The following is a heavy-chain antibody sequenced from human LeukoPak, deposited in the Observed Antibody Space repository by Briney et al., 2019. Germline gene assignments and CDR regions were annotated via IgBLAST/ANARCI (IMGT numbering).Heavy chain of an antibody. CDR3: ARSLIDYYDSSGYHHDAFDI. CDR2: INHSGST. J-gene: IGHJ3*02. Sequence: SETLSLTCAVYGGSFSGYYWSWIRQPPGKGLEWIGEINHSGSTNYNPSLKSRVTISVDTSKNQFSLKLSSVTAADTAVYYCARSLIDYYDSSGYHHDAFDIWGQGTMVTVSS. D-gene: IGHD3-22*01. V-gene: IGHV4-34*01. CDR1: GGSFSGYY.